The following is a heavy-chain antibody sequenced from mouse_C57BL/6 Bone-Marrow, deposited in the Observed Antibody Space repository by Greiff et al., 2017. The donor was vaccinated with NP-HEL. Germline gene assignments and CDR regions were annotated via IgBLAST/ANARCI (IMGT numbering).Heavy chain of an antibody. CDR2: IDPENGDT. V-gene: IGHV14-4*01. D-gene: IGHD2-1*01. CDR1: GFNIKDDY. J-gene: IGHJ3*01. Sequence: EVQLQQSGAELVRPGASVKLSCTASGFNIKDDYMHWVKQRPEQGLEWIGWIDPENGDTEYASKFQGKATITADTSSNTAYLQLSSLTSEDTAVYYCTLCYGNFPFAYWGQGTLVTVSA. CDR3: TLCYGNFPFAY.